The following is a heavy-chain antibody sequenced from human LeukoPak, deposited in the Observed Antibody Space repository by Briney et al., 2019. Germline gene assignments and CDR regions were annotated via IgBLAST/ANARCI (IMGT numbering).Heavy chain of an antibody. J-gene: IGHJ4*02. D-gene: IGHD3-10*01. CDR3: ARAFGPGSYSF. CDR1: GFTFSSYE. CDR2: ISSSGSTK. Sequence: GGSLRLSCAASGFTFSSYEMNWVRQAPGKGLEWVSYISSSGSTKYYADSVKGRITISRDNAKKSMYLQMNSLRAEDTAVYYCARAFGPGSYSFWGQGTLVSVSS. V-gene: IGHV3-48*03.